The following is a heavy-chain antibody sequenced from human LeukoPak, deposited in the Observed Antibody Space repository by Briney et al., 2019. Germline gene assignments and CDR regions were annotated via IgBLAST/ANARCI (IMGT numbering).Heavy chain of an antibody. Sequence: PSETLSLTCTVSGGSISTNDYFWSWIRQSPEKGLEWIGYIHYSGITKSNPSLESRLTLSVDTSRNQLSLRLTSVTAADTAVYYCAKDGKYYYDSSGYLQGAFDIWGQGTMVTVSS. V-gene: IGHV4-30-4*01. D-gene: IGHD3-22*01. CDR3: AKDGKYYYDSSGYLQGAFDI. CDR1: GGSISTNDYF. CDR2: IHYSGIT. J-gene: IGHJ3*02.